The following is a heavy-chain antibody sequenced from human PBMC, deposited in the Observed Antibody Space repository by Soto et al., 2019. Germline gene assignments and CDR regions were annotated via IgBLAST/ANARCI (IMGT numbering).Heavy chain of an antibody. V-gene: IGHV4-39*01. Sequence: PSETLSLTCTVSGGSISSSSYYWGWIRQPPGKGLEWIGSIYYSGSTYYNPSLKSRVTISVDTSKNQFSLKLSSVTAADTAVYYCASGYYDFWKFDPWGQGTLVTV. CDR2: IYYSGST. CDR3: ASGYYDFWKFDP. D-gene: IGHD3-3*01. J-gene: IGHJ5*02. CDR1: GGSISSSSYY.